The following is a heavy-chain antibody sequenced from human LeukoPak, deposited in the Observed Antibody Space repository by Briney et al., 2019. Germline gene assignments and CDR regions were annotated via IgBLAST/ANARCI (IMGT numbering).Heavy chain of an antibody. J-gene: IGHJ4*02. CDR1: GGSLSSRSYY. V-gene: IGHV4-39*07. D-gene: IGHD3-3*01. CDR2: IYHSGST. CDR3: ARSDDFWSGLYDY. Sequence: KPSETLSLTCTVSGGSLSSRSYYWGWIRQPPGKGLEWIGSIYHSGSTYYNPSLKSRVTISVDTSKNQFSLKVSSVTAADTAVYYCARSDDFWSGLYDYWGQGTLVTVSS.